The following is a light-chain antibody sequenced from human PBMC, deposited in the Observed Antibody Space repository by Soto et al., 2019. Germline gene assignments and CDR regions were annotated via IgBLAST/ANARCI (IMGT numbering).Light chain of an antibody. Sequence: DIPLTQSPSTLSAAVGDIVTITCRASQNIRNLLAWYQQKPGKAPKTLIYDASTLKTGVPSRFSGSGSGSEFNFTITGLQPDDFATYFCQQYNTYATLGQGTRLEIK. V-gene: IGKV1-5*01. CDR3: QQYNTYAT. CDR1: QNIRNL. CDR2: DAS. J-gene: IGKJ5*01.